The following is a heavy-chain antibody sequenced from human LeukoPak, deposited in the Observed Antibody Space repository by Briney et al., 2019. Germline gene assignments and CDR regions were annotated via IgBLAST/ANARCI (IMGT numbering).Heavy chain of an antibody. CDR1: GGSFSGYY. J-gene: IGHJ5*02. D-gene: IGHD3-22*01. CDR3: ARVPYDSSGYYYPNWFDP. Sequence: SETLSFTCAVYGGSFSGYYWSWIRQPPGKGLEWIGEINHSGSTNYNPSLKSRVTISVDTSKNQFSLELSSVTAADTAVYYCARVPYDSSGYYYPNWFDPWGQGTLVTVSS. CDR2: INHSGST. V-gene: IGHV4-34*01.